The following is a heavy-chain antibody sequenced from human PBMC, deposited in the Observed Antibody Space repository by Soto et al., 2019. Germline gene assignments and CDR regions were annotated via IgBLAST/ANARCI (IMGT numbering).Heavy chain of an antibody. CDR2: IWYDGSNK. D-gene: IGHD1-26*01. J-gene: IGHJ5*02. CDR3: ARDRGGSYYWFDP. V-gene: IGHV3-33*01. Sequence: QVQLVESGGGVVQPGRSLRLSCAASGFTFSSYGMHWVRQAPGKGLEWVAVIWYDGSNKYYADSVKGRFTISRENSKNRLYVQMNSLRAEDTAVYYWARDRGGSYYWFDPWGQGTLVTVSS. CDR1: GFTFSSYG.